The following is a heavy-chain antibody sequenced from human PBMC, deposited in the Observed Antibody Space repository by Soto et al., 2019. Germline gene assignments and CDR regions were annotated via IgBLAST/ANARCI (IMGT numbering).Heavy chain of an antibody. CDR3: ARVSGAVAGYFNYYYYGMDV. V-gene: IGHV3-11*01. CDR1: GFTFSDYY. J-gene: IGHJ6*02. Sequence: QVQLVESGGGLVKPGGSLRLSFAASGFTFSDYYMSWIRQAPGKGLEWVSYISSSGSTIYYADSVKGRFTISRDNAKNSLYLQMNSLRAEDTAVYYCARVSGAVAGYFNYYYYGMDVWGQGTTVTVSS. CDR2: ISSSGSTI. D-gene: IGHD6-19*01.